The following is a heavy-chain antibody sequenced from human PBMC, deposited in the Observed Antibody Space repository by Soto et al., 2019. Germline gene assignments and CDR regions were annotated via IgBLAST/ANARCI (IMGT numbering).Heavy chain of an antibody. V-gene: IGHV3-30-3*01. J-gene: IGHJ6*02. CDR3: ARAKDSSSWYTYYYGMDV. D-gene: IGHD6-13*01. Sequence: QVQLVESGGGVVQPGRSLRLSCAASGFTFSSYAMHWVRQAPGKGLEWVAVISYDGSNKYYADSVKGRFTISRDNSKNTLYLQMNSLRAEDTAVYYCARAKDSSSWYTYYYGMDVWGQGTTVTVSS. CDR2: ISYDGSNK. CDR1: GFTFSSYA.